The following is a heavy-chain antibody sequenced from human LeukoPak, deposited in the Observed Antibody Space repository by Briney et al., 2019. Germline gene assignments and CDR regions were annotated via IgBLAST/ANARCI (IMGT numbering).Heavy chain of an antibody. D-gene: IGHD6-13*01. V-gene: IGHV3-21*01. CDR1: GVTFSSYY. CDR2: ISSSSSYI. Sequence: PGGSLRLSCAASGVTFSSYYMNWVRQAPGQGLEWISTISSSSSYIHYADSVKGRFTISRDNAKNSLYLQMSSLRAEDTGVYYCARGAIAAAGILDYWGQGTLVTVSS. CDR3: ARGAIAAAGILDY. J-gene: IGHJ4*02.